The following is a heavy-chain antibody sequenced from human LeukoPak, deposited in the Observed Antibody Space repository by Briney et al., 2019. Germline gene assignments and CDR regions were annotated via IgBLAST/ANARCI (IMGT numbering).Heavy chain of an antibody. V-gene: IGHV3-74*01. CDR1: GFRFSSYW. J-gene: IGHJ6*02. D-gene: IGHD4-17*01. Sequence: GGSLRLSCAASGFRFSSYWMHWVRQAPGKGLVWVSRINSDGSSTSYADSVKGRLTISRDNAKNTLYLQMNSLRAEDTAVYYCAREPTVTYGMDVWGQGTTVSVSS. CDR3: AREPTVTYGMDV. CDR2: INSDGSST.